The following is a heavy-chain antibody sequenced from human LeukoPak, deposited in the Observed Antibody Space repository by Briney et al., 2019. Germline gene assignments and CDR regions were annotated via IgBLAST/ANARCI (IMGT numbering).Heavy chain of an antibody. Sequence: GGSLRLSGTASGFTFSTYAMTWVRQAPGKGLEWFSAISASGGNSYYADSVKGRFTMSRDNSKNTLYLQMNSLRAEDTAVYYCAKGDYDRSGTFDYWGQGTLVTVSS. J-gene: IGHJ4*02. V-gene: IGHV3-23*01. CDR2: ISASGGNS. CDR3: AKGDYDRSGTFDY. D-gene: IGHD3-22*01. CDR1: GFTFSTYA.